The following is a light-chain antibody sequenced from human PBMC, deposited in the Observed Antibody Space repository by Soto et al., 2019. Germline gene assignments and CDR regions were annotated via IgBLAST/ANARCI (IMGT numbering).Light chain of an antibody. V-gene: IGKV3-15*01. Sequence: EIVMTQSPATLSVSPGERATLSCRASQSVSSNLAWYQQKPAQAPRLLIYGASTRATGIPARFSGSGSGTDFTLTISSLEPEDFAVYYCQHRSNWPTFGQGTKVDIK. J-gene: IGKJ1*01. CDR2: GAS. CDR1: QSVSSN. CDR3: QHRSNWPT.